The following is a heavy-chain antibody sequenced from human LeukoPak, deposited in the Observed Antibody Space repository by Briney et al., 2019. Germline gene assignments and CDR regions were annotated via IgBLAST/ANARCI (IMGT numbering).Heavy chain of an antibody. CDR1: GGSLSGYY. V-gene: IGHV4-34*01. CDR2: INHSGST. D-gene: IGHD6-13*01. CDR3: AIPGYSSSWYGIDY. Sequence: SETLSLTCAVYGGSLSGYYWSWIRQPPGEGLEWIGEINHSGSTNYNPSLKSRVTISVDTSKNQFSLKPSSVTAADTAVYYCAIPGYSSSWYGIDYWGQGTLVTVSS. J-gene: IGHJ4*02.